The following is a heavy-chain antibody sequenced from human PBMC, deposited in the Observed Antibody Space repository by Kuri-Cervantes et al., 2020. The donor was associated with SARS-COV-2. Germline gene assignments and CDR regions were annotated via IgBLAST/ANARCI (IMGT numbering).Heavy chain of an antibody. D-gene: IGHD3-10*01. V-gene: IGHV3-7*01. J-gene: IGHJ4*02. CDR3: ARDKYYSSGSQLDY. CDR1: GFTFSSYW. CDR2: IKQDGSEK. Sequence: GGSLRLSCAASGFTFSSYWMSWVRQAPGKGLEWVANIKQDGSEKYYVDSVKGRFTISRDNAKNSLYLQMNSLRAEDTDVYYCARDKYYSSGSQLDYWGQGTLVTVSS.